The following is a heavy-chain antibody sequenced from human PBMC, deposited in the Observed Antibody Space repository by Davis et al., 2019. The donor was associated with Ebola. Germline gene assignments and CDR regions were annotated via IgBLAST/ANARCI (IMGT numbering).Heavy chain of an antibody. D-gene: IGHD6-25*01. CDR2: INAGNGDT. CDR3: ARDGIAAPRGDY. Sequence: AASVKVSCKASGYTFTSYAIHWVRQAPGQRLEWMGWINAGNGDTKYSQKLQGRVTITRDTSASTAYMELRSLRSDDTAVYYCARDGIAAPRGDYWGQGTLVTVSS. CDR1: GYTFTSYA. V-gene: IGHV1-3*01. J-gene: IGHJ4*02.